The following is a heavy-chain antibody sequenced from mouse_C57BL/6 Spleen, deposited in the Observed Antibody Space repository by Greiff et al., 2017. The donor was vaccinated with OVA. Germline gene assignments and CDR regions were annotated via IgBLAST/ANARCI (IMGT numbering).Heavy chain of an antibody. Sequence: QVQLKESGAELVRPGASVKLSCKASGYTFTDYYINWVKQRPGQGLEWIARIYPGSGNTYYNEKFKGKATLTAEKSSSTAYMQLSSLTSEDSAVYFCARWGWEDFDYWGQGTTLTVSS. V-gene: IGHV1-76*01. J-gene: IGHJ2*01. CDR2: IYPGSGNT. D-gene: IGHD3-3*01. CDR3: ARWGWEDFDY. CDR1: GYTFTDYY.